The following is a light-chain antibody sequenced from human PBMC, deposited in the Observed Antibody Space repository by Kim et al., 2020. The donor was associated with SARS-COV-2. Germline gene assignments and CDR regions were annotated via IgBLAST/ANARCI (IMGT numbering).Light chain of an antibody. CDR1: QGISSW. Sequence: ASVGDRVTITCRASQGISSWLAWYQQKPGKAPQLLIYEASNLNSGVPSRFSGSGSGTDFTLTINSLQPDDFATYYCLQYNSYWGTFGQGTKVDIK. CDR2: EAS. J-gene: IGKJ1*01. CDR3: LQYNSYWGT. V-gene: IGKV1-5*03.